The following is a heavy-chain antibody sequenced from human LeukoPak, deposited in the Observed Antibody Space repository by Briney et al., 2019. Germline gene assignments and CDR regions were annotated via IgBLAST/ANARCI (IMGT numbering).Heavy chain of an antibody. D-gene: IGHD3-22*01. CDR3: ARAESYYYDSSGYPHQNDAFDI. Sequence: GGSLRLTCASSGFTFSSYSMSWVREAPGKGLEWVSSISSSSSYIYYADSVKGRFTISRDNAKNSLYLQMNSLRAEDTAVYYCARAESYYYDSSGYPHQNDAFDIWGQGTMVTVSS. CDR2: ISSSSSYI. J-gene: IGHJ3*02. CDR1: GFTFSSYS. V-gene: IGHV3-21*01.